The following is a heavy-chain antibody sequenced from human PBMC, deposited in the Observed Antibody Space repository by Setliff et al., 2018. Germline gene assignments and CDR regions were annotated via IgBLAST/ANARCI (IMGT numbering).Heavy chain of an antibody. D-gene: IGHD5-12*01. CDR3: ARDQWVRSPPLYFSYSMDV. V-gene: IGHV4-4*07. CDR2: ISTSGNT. Sequence: SETLPLTCTVSGGSIINSYYWSWIRQPAGKGLEWIGRISTSGNTNYNPSLKSRVTVSLDTSKNQFSLKLTSMTAADTAVYYCARDQWVRSPPLYFSYSMDVWGQGTTVTVSS. CDR1: GGSIINSYY. J-gene: IGHJ6*02.